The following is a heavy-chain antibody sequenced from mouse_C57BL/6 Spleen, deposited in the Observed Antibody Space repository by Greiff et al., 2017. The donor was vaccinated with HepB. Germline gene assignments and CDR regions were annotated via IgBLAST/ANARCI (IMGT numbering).Heavy chain of an antibody. Sequence: QVQLQQSGAELVKPGASVKISCKASGYTFTDYYINWVKQRPGQGLEWIGKIGPGSGSTYYNEKFKGKATLTADKSSSTAYMQLSSLTSEDSAVYFCARERDLTMRYYYAMDYWGQGTSVTVSS. CDR1: GYTFTDYY. J-gene: IGHJ4*01. CDR2: IGPGSGST. D-gene: IGHD2-4*01. V-gene: IGHV1-77*01. CDR3: ARERDLTMRYYYAMDY.